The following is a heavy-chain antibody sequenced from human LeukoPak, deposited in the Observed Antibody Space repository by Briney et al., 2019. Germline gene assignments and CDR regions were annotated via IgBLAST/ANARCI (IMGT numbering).Heavy chain of an antibody. CDR1: GFTFSSYS. CDR3: ARGAWHQLPPFDY. Sequence: GGSLRLSCAASGFTFSSYSMNWVRQAPGKGLEWVSYISSRSSTIYYADSVKGRFTISRDNAKNSLYLQMNSLRAEDTAVYYCARGAWHQLPPFDYWGQGTLVTVSS. V-gene: IGHV3-48*01. J-gene: IGHJ4*02. CDR2: ISSRSSTI. D-gene: IGHD2-2*01.